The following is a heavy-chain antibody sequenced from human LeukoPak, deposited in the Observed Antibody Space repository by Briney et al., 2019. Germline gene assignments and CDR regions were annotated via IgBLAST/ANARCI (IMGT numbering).Heavy chain of an antibody. CDR1: GFTFSNYY. CDR2: ISPTTTIT. Sequence: GGSLRLSCAVSGFTFSNYYMSWVRQAPGRGLEWVGYISPTTTITGYADSVKGRFTISRDNAKNSLYLQMNSLRGEDTAVYYCARVSRTTVRYWGQGTLVTVSS. J-gene: IGHJ4*02. D-gene: IGHD4-17*01. CDR3: ARVSRTTVRY. V-gene: IGHV3-48*01.